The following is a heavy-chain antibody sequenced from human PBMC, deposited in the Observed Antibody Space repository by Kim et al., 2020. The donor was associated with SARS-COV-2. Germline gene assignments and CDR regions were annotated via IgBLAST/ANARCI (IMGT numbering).Heavy chain of an antibody. D-gene: IGHD3-10*01. CDR2: IYYSGST. Sequence: SETLSLTCTVSGGSISSSSYYWGWIRQPPGKGLEWIGSIYYSGSTYYNPSLKSRVTISVDTSKNQFSLKLSSVTAADTSVYYCARVRSGQELDYWGHETL. CDR1: GGSISSSSYY. CDR3: ARVRSGQELDY. J-gene: IGHJ4*01. V-gene: IGHV4-39*07.